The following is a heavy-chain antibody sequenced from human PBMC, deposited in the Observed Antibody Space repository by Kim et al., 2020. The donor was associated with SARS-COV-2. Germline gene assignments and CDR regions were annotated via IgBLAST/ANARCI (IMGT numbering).Heavy chain of an antibody. Sequence: SETLSLTCTVSGASINSGYYYWGWIRWSPGRGLEWLGHISSTGNAYYYPSLKSRATISADTSKRFFSLKLSSVTAADTGVYFCARYTSPSDGLDVWGQG. V-gene: IGHV4-39*02. CDR2: ISSTGNA. J-gene: IGHJ6*02. CDR1: GASINSGYYY. CDR3: ARYTSPSDGLDV.